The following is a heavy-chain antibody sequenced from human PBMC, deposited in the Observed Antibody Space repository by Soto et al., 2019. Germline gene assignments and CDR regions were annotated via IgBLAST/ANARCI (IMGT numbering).Heavy chain of an antibody. CDR2: ISSSGSTI. CDR3: ARVPTYYDFWSGYSVDY. CDR1: GFTFSDYY. V-gene: IGHV3-11*01. J-gene: IGHJ4*02. Sequence: GGSLRLSCAASGFTFSDYYMSWIRQAPGKGLEWVSYISSSGSTIYYADSVKGRFTISRDNAKNSLYLQMNSLRAEDTAVYYCARVPTYYDFWSGYSVDYWGQGTLVTVSS. D-gene: IGHD3-3*01.